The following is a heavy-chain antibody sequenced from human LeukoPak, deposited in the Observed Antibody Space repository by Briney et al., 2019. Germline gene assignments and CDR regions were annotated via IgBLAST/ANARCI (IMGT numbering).Heavy chain of an antibody. CDR3: ARTTTTFYD. V-gene: IGHV4-59*01. Sequence: PSETLSLTCTVSGGSISSYYWSWVRQPPGKGLEWIGYISYSGSTNYSPSLKGRVTISVDTSKNHFSLNLTSVTAADTAVYYCARTTTTFYDWGQGTLVTVSS. D-gene: IGHD4-11*01. CDR1: GGSISSYY. CDR2: ISYSGST. J-gene: IGHJ4*02.